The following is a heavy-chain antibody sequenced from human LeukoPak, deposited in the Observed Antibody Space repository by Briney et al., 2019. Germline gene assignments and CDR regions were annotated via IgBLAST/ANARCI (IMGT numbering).Heavy chain of an antibody. CDR3: ATETNGRHYDY. V-gene: IGHV3-21*06. CDR2: IGPTGSDR. J-gene: IGHJ4*02. CDR1: GLTFSTSG. D-gene: IGHD1-14*01. Sequence: GGSLRLSCTASGLTFSTSGFNWVRRAPAKGLDWVASIGPTGSDRYHADSIKGRFTISRDNANNFLYLQMNSLRAEDTAVYYCATETNGRHYDYWGQGTLLTVSS.